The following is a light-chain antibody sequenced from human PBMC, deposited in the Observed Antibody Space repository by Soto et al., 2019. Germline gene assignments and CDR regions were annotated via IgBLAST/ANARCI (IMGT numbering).Light chain of an antibody. CDR2: LGS. CDR1: QSLLHSNGYNY. V-gene: IGKV2-28*01. CDR3: MQALQTPWT. Sequence: DIVMTQSPLSLPVTPGEPASISCRSSQSLLHSNGYNYLDWYLQKPGQSQQLLIYLGSYRASGVPARFSGSASGTDFTLKFTRVEAEDVGVYYCMQALQTPWTFGQGTKVEIK. J-gene: IGKJ1*01.